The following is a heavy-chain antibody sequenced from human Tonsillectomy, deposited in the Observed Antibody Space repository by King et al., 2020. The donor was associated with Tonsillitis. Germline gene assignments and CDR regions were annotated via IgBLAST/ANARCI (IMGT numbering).Heavy chain of an antibody. D-gene: IGHD2-15*01. J-gene: IGHJ5*02. Sequence: VQLQESGPGLVKPSQPLSLTCTVSGDSISSGGHHWSWIRQPAGKGLEWIGRIQTSGNTNYNPSLKSRVTMSIDTSKNQFSLSLSSVTAADTAVYYCEGGWTWGRGTLVTVSS. CDR2: IQTSGNT. V-gene: IGHV4-61*02. CDR3: EGGWT. CDR1: GDSISSGGHH.